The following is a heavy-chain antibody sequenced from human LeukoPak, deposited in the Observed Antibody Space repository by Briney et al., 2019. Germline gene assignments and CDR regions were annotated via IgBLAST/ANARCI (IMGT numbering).Heavy chain of an antibody. D-gene: IGHD3-9*01. CDR1: GYSVTSDYY. CDR2: IYHSGST. Sequence: PSETLSLTCTVSGYSVTSDYYWGWLRPPPGKGLEWIGNIYHSGSTHYNPSLENRITISLQTSKNQFSLNVSSVTAADAAIYFCARSDWYLRGDAFDIWGPGTMVTVSS. J-gene: IGHJ3*02. CDR3: ARSDWYLRGDAFDI. V-gene: IGHV4-38-2*02.